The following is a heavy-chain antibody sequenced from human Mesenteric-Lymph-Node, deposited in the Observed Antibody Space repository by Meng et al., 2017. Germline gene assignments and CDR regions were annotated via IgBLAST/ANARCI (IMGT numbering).Heavy chain of an antibody. V-gene: IGHV4-59*12. CDR2: INHSGST. CDR1: GGSISSYY. D-gene: IGHD1-26*01. J-gene: IGHJ4*02. CDR3: ARGKQDAWELLAY. Sequence: QVQLQESGPGLVKPSETLSLTCTVSGGSISSYYWSWIRQPPGKGLEWIGEINHSGSTNYNPSLKSRVTISVDTSKNQFSLKLSSVTAADTAVYYCARGKQDAWELLAYWGQGALVTVSS.